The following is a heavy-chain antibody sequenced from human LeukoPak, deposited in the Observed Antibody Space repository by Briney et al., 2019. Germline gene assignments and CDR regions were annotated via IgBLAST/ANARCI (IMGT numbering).Heavy chain of an antibody. V-gene: IGHV1-18*01. J-gene: IGHJ4*02. Sequence: ASVKVSCKASGYTFTSYGISWVRQAPGQGLEWMGWISAYNGNTNYAQKLQGRVTMTTDTSTSTAYMELRSLRSDDTAVYYCATAPPYCSGGSCYGGYYFDYWGQGTLVTVSS. CDR3: ATAPPYCSGGSCYGGYYFDY. D-gene: IGHD2-15*01. CDR2: ISAYNGNT. CDR1: GYTFTSYG.